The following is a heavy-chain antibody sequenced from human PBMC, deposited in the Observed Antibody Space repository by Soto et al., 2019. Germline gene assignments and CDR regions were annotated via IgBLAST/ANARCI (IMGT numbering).Heavy chain of an antibody. CDR2: INGDGSST. J-gene: IGHJ4*02. Sequence: GSLRLSCAPSGFAFNTYWMHWVRQAPGKGLVWVSRINGDGSSTNYADSVKGRFTISGDNAKDTLYLQMNSLRGEDTAVYYCVRDRNWQLDDCWGQGTLVTVSS. D-gene: IGHD1-1*01. CDR3: VRDRNWQLDDC. V-gene: IGHV3-74*01. CDR1: GFAFNTYW.